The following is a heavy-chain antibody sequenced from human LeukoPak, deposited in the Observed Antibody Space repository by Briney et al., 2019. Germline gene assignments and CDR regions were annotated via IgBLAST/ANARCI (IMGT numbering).Heavy chain of an antibody. CDR3: ARDVLGRDGYNYEDY. CDR2: ISYDGSNK. J-gene: IGHJ4*02. V-gene: IGHV3-30*03. D-gene: IGHD5-24*01. Sequence: PGGSLRLSCAASGFTFSSYGMHWVRQAPGKGLEWVAVISYDGSNKYYADSVKGRFTISRDNSKNTLYLQMNSLRAEDTAVYYCARDVLGRDGYNYEDYWGQGTLVTVSS. CDR1: GFTFSSYG.